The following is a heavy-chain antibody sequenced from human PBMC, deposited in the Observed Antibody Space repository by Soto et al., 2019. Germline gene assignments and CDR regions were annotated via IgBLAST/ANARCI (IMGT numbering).Heavy chain of an antibody. CDR1: GFSFSTTG. CDR2: ISHDGGAV. CDR3: AKDLYSSDWFNFFDS. Sequence: QVQLVESGGGVVQPGRSLRLSCAASGFSFSTTGMHWVRQAPGKGLEWVAMISHDGGAVHFADSVKGRFTISRDDSTNTLYLQMNNLRPEDTAVYYCAKDLYSSDWFNFFDSWGQGSLVTVSS. D-gene: IGHD6-19*01. J-gene: IGHJ5*01. V-gene: IGHV3-30*18.